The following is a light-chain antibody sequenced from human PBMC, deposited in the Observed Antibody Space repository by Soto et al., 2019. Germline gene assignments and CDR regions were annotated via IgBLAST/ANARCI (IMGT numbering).Light chain of an antibody. CDR1: SSDIGDYDY. V-gene: IGLV2-14*03. Sequence: QSALTQPASVSGSPGQSITISCTGTSSDIGDYDYVSWYQHHPGNAPKLIIHDVTQRPSGVPDRFSGSKSGYRASLAISGLQADDEAIYYCLSYAGSNTLLFGGGTKLTVL. CDR2: DVT. CDR3: LSYAGSNTLL. J-gene: IGLJ2*01.